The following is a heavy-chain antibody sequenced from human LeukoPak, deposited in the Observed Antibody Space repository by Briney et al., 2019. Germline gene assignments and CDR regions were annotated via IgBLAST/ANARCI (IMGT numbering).Heavy chain of an antibody. J-gene: IGHJ4*02. CDR3: ARDYYGSGSSNN. CDR1: GGSISSGDYY. V-gene: IGHV4-30-4*01. CDR2: IYYSGST. Sequence: SETLSLTCTVSGGSISSGDYYWSWIRQPPGKGLEWIGYIYYSGSTYYNPSLKSRVTIPVDTSKNQFSLKLSSVTAADTAVYYCARDYYGSGSSNNWGQGTLVTVSS. D-gene: IGHD3-10*01.